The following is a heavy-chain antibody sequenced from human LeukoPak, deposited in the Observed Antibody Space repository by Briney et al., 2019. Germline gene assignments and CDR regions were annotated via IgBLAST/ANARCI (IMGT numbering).Heavy chain of an antibody. V-gene: IGHV3-15*01. CDR1: GFTFSNAC. CDR3: TTGTWIQLWLADY. Sequence: PGGSLRLSCAASGFTFSNACMSWVRQAPGKGLEWVGHIKGKTDGGTTDYAAPVQGRSTISRDDSKNTLFLQMNSLKTEDTAVYYCTTGTWIQLWLADYWGQGTLVTVSS. CDR2: IKGKTDGGTT. D-gene: IGHD5-18*01. J-gene: IGHJ4*02.